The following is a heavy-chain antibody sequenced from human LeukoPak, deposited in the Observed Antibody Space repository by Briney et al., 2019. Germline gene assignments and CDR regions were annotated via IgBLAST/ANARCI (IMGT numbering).Heavy chain of an antibody. CDR2: ITGGSGAK. CDR1: GFTFSNYA. Sequence: GGSLRLSCAASGFTFSNYAMSWVRQAPGKGLEWVSTITGGSGAKYYADSVKGRFTISRDNSKDTLYLQMHSLRAKDTAVYFCAKDTPLTTYTSGWSSNSFDYWGQGTLVAVSS. D-gene: IGHD6-13*01. CDR3: AKDTPLTTYTSGWSSNSFDY. J-gene: IGHJ4*02. V-gene: IGHV3-23*01.